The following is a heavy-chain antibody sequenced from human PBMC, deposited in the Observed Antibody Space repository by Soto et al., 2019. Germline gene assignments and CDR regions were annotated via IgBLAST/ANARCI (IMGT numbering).Heavy chain of an antibody. CDR1: RFIFSGAA. J-gene: IGHJ6*02. Sequence: EVQLVESGGGLVQPGGSLKLSCAASRFIFSGAAIHWVRQASGKGLELVGRIRSRANNFATSSAASGKGRFTFSTDDSKNTAYLQMNTLKPEDAAVYYCARGQGAAIGDYYYTGMDVWGQGTTFNVSS. V-gene: IGHV3-73*02. CDR2: IRSRANNFAT. D-gene: IGHD2-2*02. CDR3: ARGQGAAIGDYYYTGMDV.